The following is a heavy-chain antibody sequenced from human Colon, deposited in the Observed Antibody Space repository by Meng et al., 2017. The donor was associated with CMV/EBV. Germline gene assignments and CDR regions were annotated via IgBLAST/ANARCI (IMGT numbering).Heavy chain of an antibody. CDR3: ARTFWSGPLNWFDP. D-gene: IGHD3-3*01. J-gene: IGHJ5*02. CDR2: IYYSGST. V-gene: IGHV4-39*01. CDR1: GGSISSSSYY. Sequence: CGGSISSSSYYWGWIRQPPGKGLEWIGSIYYSGSTYYNPSLKSRVTISVDTSKNQFSLKLSSVTAADTAVYYCARTFWSGPLNWFDPWGQGTLVTVSS.